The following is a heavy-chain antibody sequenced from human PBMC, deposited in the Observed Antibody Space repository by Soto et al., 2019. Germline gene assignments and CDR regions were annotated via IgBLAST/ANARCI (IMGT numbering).Heavy chain of an antibody. CDR1: GYTFTSYY. V-gene: IGHV1-46*01. J-gene: IGHJ5*02. CDR3: ARDRGWFDP. CDR2: TNPTGGSA. Sequence: QVQLVQSGAEVKKPGASVKVSCKASGYTFTSYYMHWLRQAPGQGLEWMGITNPTGGSASYAQRFQGRVTMTRDTSTSTVYMELSSLTSEDTAIYFCARDRGWFDPWGQGTLVTVSS.